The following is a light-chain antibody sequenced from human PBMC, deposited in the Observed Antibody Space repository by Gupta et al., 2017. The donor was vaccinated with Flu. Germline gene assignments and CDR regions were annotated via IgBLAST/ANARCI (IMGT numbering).Light chain of an antibody. J-gene: IGKJ1*01. CDR3: HHYNNWPPRWS. CDR1: QTAN. Sequence: EILLTQSPASLSVSPGGRATLSCRASQTANVAWYQHRPGHVPRLVIYDTSTRATGVPLRFSASGSGTEFTLTISGLQSEDSATYYCHHYNNWPPRWSFGQGTNVVI. V-gene: IGKV3-15*01. CDR2: DTS.